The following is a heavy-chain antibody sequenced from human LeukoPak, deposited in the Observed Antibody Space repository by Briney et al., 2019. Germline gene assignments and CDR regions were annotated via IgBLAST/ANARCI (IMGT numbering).Heavy chain of an antibody. CDR3: ARAGGTSNSWYVAFDI. Sequence: SETLSLTCAVYGVSFSGYYWSWIRQPPGKGLEWIGEINHSGSTNYNPSLKSRVTISVDTSKNQFSLKLSSVTAADTAVYYCARAGGTSNSWYVAFDIWGQGTMVTVSS. CDR2: INHSGST. D-gene: IGHD6-13*01. CDR1: GVSFSGYY. V-gene: IGHV4-34*01. J-gene: IGHJ3*02.